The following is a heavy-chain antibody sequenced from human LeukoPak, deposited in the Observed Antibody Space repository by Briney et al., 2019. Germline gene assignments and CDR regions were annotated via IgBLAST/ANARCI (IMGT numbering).Heavy chain of an antibody. V-gene: IGHV4-39*01. CDR3: ARQILTGTARDYPDY. CDR1: GGSVSSNNYY. J-gene: IGHJ4*02. D-gene: IGHD1-20*01. CDR2: TSYSGST. Sequence: PSETLSLTCTVSGGSVSSNNYYWGWIRQPPGKGLEWIGSTSYSGSTYYNPSLKSRVTISVDTSNNQLSLKLTSVTAADTAVYYCARQILTGTARDYPDYWGQGTLVTVSS.